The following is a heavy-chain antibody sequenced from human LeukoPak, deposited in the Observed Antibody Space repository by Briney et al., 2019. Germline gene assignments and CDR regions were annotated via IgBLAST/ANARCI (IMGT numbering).Heavy chain of an antibody. Sequence: KPSGTLSLTCAVSGGSISSTNWWSWVRQAPGKGLEWVGRIKSKTDGGTAEHAAPVKGRFIISRDDSKNMLYLQMNSLNSDDTGVYYCATALRGVGFWGQGTLVTVPS. J-gene: IGHJ4*02. CDR2: IKSKTDGGTA. D-gene: IGHD3-3*01. CDR1: GGSISSTNW. CDR3: ATALRGVGF. V-gene: IGHV3-15*01.